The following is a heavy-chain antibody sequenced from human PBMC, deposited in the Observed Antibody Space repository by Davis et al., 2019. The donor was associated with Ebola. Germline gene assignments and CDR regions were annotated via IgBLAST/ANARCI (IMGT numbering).Heavy chain of an antibody. Sequence: GESLKISCAASGFTFSSYSMNWVRQAPGKGLEWVSSISSSSSYIYYADSVKGRFTISRDNAKNLLYLQMNSLRAEDTAVYYCARDRWNGDYLFDYWGQGTLVTVSS. D-gene: IGHD4-17*01. CDR1: GFTFSSYS. J-gene: IGHJ4*02. CDR2: ISSSSSYI. CDR3: ARDRWNGDYLFDY. V-gene: IGHV3-21*01.